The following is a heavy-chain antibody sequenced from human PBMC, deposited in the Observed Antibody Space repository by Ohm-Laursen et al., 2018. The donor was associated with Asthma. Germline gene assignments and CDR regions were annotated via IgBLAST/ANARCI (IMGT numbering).Heavy chain of an antibody. Sequence: SLRLSCAASGFTFRSYAMHWVRQAPGKGLEWVAVGGSYYDGGLKYYADSVKGRFTISRDNSKNSLYLQMDILRDDDTAVYYCAKHQDYSTSAGNDYWGQGTLVTVSS. V-gene: IGHV3-30-3*02. J-gene: IGHJ4*02. CDR2: GGSYYDGGLK. D-gene: IGHD6-6*01. CDR1: GFTFRSYA. CDR3: AKHQDYSTSAGNDY.